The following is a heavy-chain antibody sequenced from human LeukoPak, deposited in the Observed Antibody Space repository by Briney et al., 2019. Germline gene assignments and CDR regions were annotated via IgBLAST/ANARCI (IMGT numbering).Heavy chain of an antibody. Sequence: GGSLRLSCAASGFTFSSYAMHWVRQAPGKGLEWVAVISYDGSNKYYADSVKGRFTISRDNSKNTLYLQMNSLRAEDTAVYYCASGTTFIHWGQGTLVTVSS. D-gene: IGHD1-7*01. CDR1: GFTFSSYA. CDR2: ISYDGSNK. J-gene: IGHJ4*02. V-gene: IGHV3-30*04. CDR3: ASGTTFIH.